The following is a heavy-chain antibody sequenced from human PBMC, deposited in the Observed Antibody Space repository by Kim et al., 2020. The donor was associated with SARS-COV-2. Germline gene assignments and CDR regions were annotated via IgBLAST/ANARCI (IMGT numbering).Heavy chain of an antibody. Sequence: SETLSLTCAVSGGSISSSNWWSWVRQPPGKGLEWIGEIYHSGSTNYNPSLKSRVTISVDKSKNQFSLKLSSVTAADTAVYYCARSGYSGYDARGEFDYWGQGTLVTVSS. CDR1: GGSISSSNW. CDR2: IYHSGST. V-gene: IGHV4-4*02. J-gene: IGHJ4*02. D-gene: IGHD5-12*01. CDR3: ARSGYSGYDARGEFDY.